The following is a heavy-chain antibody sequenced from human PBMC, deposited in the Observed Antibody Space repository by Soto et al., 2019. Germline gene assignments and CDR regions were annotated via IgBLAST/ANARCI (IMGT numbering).Heavy chain of an antibody. CDR1: GFSFNFYA. CDR2: MSNDGSSE. J-gene: IGHJ2*01. Sequence: QVQLVESGGGVVQPGRSLRISCAATGFSFNFYAMYLVRQAPGKGLEWVAMMSNDGSSENYADSVRGRFIISRDNSKKTLFLQMNSLRPEDTATYYCVRDSGANYGTFWYFDLWGRGTLVTVSS. CDR3: VRDSGANYGTFWYFDL. V-gene: IGHV3-30-3*01. D-gene: IGHD5-18*01.